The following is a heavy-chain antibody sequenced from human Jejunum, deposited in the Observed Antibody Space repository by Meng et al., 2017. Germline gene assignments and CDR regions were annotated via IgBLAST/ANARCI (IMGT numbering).Heavy chain of an antibody. V-gene: IGHV4-34*01. J-gene: IGHJ4*02. CDR3: ARVGLGWSGFDS. D-gene: IGHD3/OR15-3a*01. CDR1: GEPFPNFY. CDR2: VTHSGTT. Sequence: QVQLQQWGAGLLKPSETLSLTCSVLGEPFPNFYWNWIRQPPGEGLQWIGEVTHSGTTNYAPSLKSRVTISLDTSNNQFSLKLTSVTAADTAVYYCARVGLGWSGFDSWGQGTLVTVSS.